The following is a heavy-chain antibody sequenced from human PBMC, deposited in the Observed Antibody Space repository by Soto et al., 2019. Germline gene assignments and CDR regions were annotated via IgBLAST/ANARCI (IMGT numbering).Heavy chain of an antibody. Sequence: QVQLVESGGGVVQPGRSLRLTCEASGFSLSSHGMHWVRQAPGKGLEWVALVWYDGSKTYYPDSVKGRFTISRDNSKNTLYLQMNTLRDEDTALYYCARDVGYASRGYSYVALYFELWGRGTLVTVSS. D-gene: IGHD3-22*01. CDR3: ARDVGYASRGYSYVALYFEL. CDR1: GFSLSSHG. CDR2: VWYDGSKT. J-gene: IGHJ2*01. V-gene: IGHV3-33*01.